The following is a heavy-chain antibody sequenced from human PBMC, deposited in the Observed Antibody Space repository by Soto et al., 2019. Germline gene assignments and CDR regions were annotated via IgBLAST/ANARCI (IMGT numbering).Heavy chain of an antibody. Sequence: PSETLSLTCSVSGASTVSHYAWSCIRQPPGKGVEWIGEITFRGVTNYHPSLKSRLSMSVDTSKNRISLNVSSVTAADTALYFCARKLEASIRHVEWFSYKWFDPWGPGTLVTVPS. CDR2: ITFRGVT. J-gene: IGHJ5*02. D-gene: IGHD3-9*01. CDR3: ARKLEASIRHVEWFSYKWFDP. CDR1: GASTVSHYA. V-gene: IGHV4-34*01.